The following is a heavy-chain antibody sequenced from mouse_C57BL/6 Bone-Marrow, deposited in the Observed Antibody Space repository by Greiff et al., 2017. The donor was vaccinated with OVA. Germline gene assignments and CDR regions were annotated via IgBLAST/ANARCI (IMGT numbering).Heavy chain of an antibody. CDR3: ARRRGWVAY. CDR2: INPYNGGT. J-gene: IGHJ3*01. CDR1: GYTFTDYY. Sequence: EVQLVESGPVLVKPGASVKMSCKASGYTFTDYYMNWVKQSHGKSLEWIGVINPYNGGTSYNQKFKGKATLTVDKSSSTAYMELNSLTSEDSAVYYCARRRGWVAYWGQGTLVTVSA. V-gene: IGHV1-19*01.